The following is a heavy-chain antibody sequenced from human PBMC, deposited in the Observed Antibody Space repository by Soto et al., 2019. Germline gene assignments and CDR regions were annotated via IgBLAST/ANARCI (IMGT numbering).Heavy chain of an antibody. CDR1: GYSFSTYG. V-gene: IGHV1-18*01. CDR3: AKNGHPPYYYYGMDV. D-gene: IGHD2-8*01. J-gene: IGHJ6*02. CDR2: ISGYNGDT. Sequence: QGQLVQSGAEVKQPGASVKVSCKASGYSFSTYGISWVRQAPGQGLEWMGWISGYNGDTNYAQKFQGRVTMTIDTSTTTAYLELRRLTYDDTAVYFCAKNGHPPYYYYGMDVWGQGTTVTVS.